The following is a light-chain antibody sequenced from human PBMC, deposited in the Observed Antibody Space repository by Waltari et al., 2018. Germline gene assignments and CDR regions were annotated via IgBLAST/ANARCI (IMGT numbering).Light chain of an antibody. CDR2: AAS. V-gene: IGKV1-12*01. J-gene: IGKJ4*01. Sequence: DIQITHSPTSVSASVRDRVTLTCRASQDILSWLAWYQQKPGKAPKLLISAASGLESGVPSRFSGRGSGTDFTLTISSLQPEDFATYYCQQADRLPLTFGGGTKVEIK. CDR1: QDILSW. CDR3: QQADRLPLT.